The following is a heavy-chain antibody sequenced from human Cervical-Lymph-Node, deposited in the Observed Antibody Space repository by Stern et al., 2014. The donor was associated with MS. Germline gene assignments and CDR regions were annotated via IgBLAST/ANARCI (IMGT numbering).Heavy chain of an antibody. CDR1: GYTFTSYG. V-gene: IGHV1-18*01. CDR2: ISAYNGNT. J-gene: IGHJ6*02. D-gene: IGHD4-17*01. CDR3: ARVRTTVTSYYYYGMDV. Sequence: QVQLVQSGAEVKKPGASVKVSCKASGYTFTSYGISWVRQAPGQGLEWMGWISAYNGNTTYAQKLQGRVTMTTDTSTSTAYMELRSLRSDDTAVYYCARVRTTVTSYYYYGMDVWGQGTTVTVSS.